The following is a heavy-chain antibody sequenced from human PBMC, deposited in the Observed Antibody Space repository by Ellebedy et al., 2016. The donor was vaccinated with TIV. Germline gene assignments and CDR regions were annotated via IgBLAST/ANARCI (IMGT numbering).Heavy chain of an antibody. CDR3: ARGLYSYGFAEYLQH. J-gene: IGHJ1*01. CDR2: VSSSGYNT. Sequence: PGGSLRLSCAASGFTFSSYAMIWVRQAPGKGLEWVSTVSSSGYNTFYADSVKGRFTISRDNSKNPLYLQMNSLRAEDTAVYFCARGLYSYGFAEYLQHWGQGTLVTVSS. CDR1: GFTFSSYA. V-gene: IGHV3-23*01. D-gene: IGHD5-18*01.